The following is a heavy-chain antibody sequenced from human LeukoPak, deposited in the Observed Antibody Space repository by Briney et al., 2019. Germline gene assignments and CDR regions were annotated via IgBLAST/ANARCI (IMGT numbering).Heavy chain of an antibody. D-gene: IGHD6-19*01. CDR1: GFTFDDYG. J-gene: IGHJ4*02. V-gene: IGHV3-20*04. CDR2: INWSGGST. Sequence: GGSLRLSCAASGFTFDDYGMTWVRQAPGKGLEWVSGINWSGGSTGYADSVKGRFTISRDNAKNSLYLQMNSLRAEDTALYYCARLKGQSIAVTTPDYWGQGTLVTVS. CDR3: ARLKGQSIAVTTPDY.